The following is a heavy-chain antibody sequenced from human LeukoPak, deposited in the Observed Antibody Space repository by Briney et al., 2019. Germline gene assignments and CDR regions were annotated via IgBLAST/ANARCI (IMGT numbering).Heavy chain of an antibody. CDR3: AKDIRVAAAGLDY. V-gene: IGHV3-43*01. CDR2: ISWDGGST. CDR1: GFTFSNYT. D-gene: IGHD6-13*01. Sequence: PGGSLRLSCAASGFTFSNYTMHWVRQAPGKGLEWVSLISWDGGSTYYADSVKGRFTISRDNSKNSLYLQMNSLRTEDTALYYCAKDIRVAAAGLDYWGQGTLVTVSS. J-gene: IGHJ4*02.